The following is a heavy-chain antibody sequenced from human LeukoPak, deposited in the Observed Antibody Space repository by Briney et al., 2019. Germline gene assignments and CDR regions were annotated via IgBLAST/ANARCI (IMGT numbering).Heavy chain of an antibody. CDR2: IWYDGSNK. Sequence: PGGSLRLSCAASGFTFSSYGMHWVRQAPGKGLEWVAVIWYDGSNKYYADSVKGRFTISRDNSKNTLYLQMNSLRAEDTAVYYCAREAHGDAFDIRGQGTMVTVSS. D-gene: IGHD5-24*01. J-gene: IGHJ3*02. CDR3: AREAHGDAFDI. V-gene: IGHV3-33*01. CDR1: GFTFSSYG.